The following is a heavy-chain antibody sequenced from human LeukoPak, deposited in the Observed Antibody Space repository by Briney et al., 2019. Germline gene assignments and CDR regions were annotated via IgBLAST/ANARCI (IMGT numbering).Heavy chain of an antibody. J-gene: IGHJ5*02. Sequence: WASVKVSCKASGYTFTSYDINWVRQATGQGLEWMGWMNPNSGNTGYAQKFQGRVTMTRNTSISTAYMELSSLRSEDTAVYYCARETYCYGSGSYYYWFDPWGQGTLVTVSS. CDR3: ARETYCYGSGSYYYWFDP. V-gene: IGHV1-8*01. CDR1: GYTFTSYD. CDR2: MNPNSGNT. D-gene: IGHD3-10*01.